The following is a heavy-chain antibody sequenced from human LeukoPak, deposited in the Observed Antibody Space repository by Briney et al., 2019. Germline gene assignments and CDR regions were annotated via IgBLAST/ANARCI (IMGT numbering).Heavy chain of an antibody. Sequence: ASVKVSCKASGYTFTSYDINWVRQATGQGLAWMGWMNPNSGNTGDAQKFQGRVTMTRTTSISTAYMELSSLRSEDTAVYYCARVGGYSYGYEFDYWGQGTLVTVYS. CDR1: GYTFTSYD. D-gene: IGHD5-18*01. J-gene: IGHJ4*02. V-gene: IGHV1-8*01. CDR3: ARVGGYSYGYEFDY. CDR2: MNPNSGNT.